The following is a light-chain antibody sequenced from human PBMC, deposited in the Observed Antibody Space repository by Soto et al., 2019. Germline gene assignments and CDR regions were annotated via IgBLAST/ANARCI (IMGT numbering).Light chain of an antibody. J-gene: IGLJ1*01. CDR3: CSFGGSTIFV. CDR1: SSDVGGYNL. Sequence: QSALTQPASVSGSPGQSITISCTGTSSDVGGYNLVSWYQQLPGKAPRLMIYEGSKRPSGVSNRFSGSKSGNTASLTISGLQAEDEADYYCCSFGGSTIFVFGTGTKVTVL. V-gene: IGLV2-23*01. CDR2: EGS.